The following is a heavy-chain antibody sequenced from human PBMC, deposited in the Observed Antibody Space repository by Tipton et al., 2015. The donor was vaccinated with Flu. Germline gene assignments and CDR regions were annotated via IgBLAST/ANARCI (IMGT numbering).Heavy chain of an antibody. Sequence: SLRLSCAASGFTFSSYWMHWVRQAPGKGLVWVSRINSDGSSTSYADSVKGRFTISRDNAKNSLYLQMNSLRAEDTAVYYCARGWGSSWGLFDYWGQGALVTVSS. CDR1: GFTFSSYW. V-gene: IGHV3-74*01. D-gene: IGHD6-13*01. CDR3: ARGWGSSWGLFDY. J-gene: IGHJ4*02. CDR2: INSDGSST.